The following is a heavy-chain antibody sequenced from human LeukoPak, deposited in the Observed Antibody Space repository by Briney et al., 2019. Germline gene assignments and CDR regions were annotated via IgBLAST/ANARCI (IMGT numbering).Heavy chain of an antibody. CDR3: ARQFSTYSCGLDV. CDR2: INPDGSAK. CDR1: GFTFSNFW. D-gene: IGHD3-3*02. Sequence: GGSLRLSCAASGFTFSNFWMSWVRQAPGKGLEWVANINPDGSAKYYVDSVKGRFTISRDNAENSLYLQMNSLRPEDTAVYYCARQFSTYSCGLDVWGQGTTVTVSS. J-gene: IGHJ6*02. V-gene: IGHV3-7*01.